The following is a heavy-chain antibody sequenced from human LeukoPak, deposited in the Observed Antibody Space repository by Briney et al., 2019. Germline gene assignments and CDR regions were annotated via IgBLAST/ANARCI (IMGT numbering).Heavy chain of an antibody. CDR1: GGSISSSSYY. J-gene: IGHJ4*02. CDR2: IYYSGST. CDR3: ARAGIAAAGTDY. D-gene: IGHD6-13*01. Sequence: SETLSLTCTVSGGSISSSSYYWGWIRQPPGKGLEWIGSIYYSGSTYYNPSLKSRVTISVDTSKNQFSLKLSSVTAADTAVYYCARAGIAAAGTDYWGQGTLVTVSS. V-gene: IGHV4-39*01.